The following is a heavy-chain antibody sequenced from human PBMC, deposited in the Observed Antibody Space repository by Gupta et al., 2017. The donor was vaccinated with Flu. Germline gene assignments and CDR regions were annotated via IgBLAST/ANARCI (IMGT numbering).Heavy chain of an antibody. J-gene: IGHJ6*04. D-gene: IGHD6-19*01. CDR1: GFTFSSYS. V-gene: IGHV3-21*01. Sequence: EVQLVESGGGLVKPGGSLRLSCAASGFTFSSYSMNWVRQAPGKGLEWVSSISSSSSYIYYADSVKGRFTISRDNAKNSLYLQMNSLRAEDTAVYYCAREQIPSGWYSSASGDVWGKGTTVTVSS. CDR3: AREQIPSGWYSSASGDV. CDR2: ISSSSSYI.